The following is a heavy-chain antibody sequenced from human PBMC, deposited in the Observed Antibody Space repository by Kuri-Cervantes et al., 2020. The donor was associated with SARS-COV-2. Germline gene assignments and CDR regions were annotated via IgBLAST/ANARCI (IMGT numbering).Heavy chain of an antibody. Sequence: SETLSLTCTVAGGSISSYYWSWIRQPPGKGLELIGSIYYSGSTYYNPSLKSRVTISVDTSKNQFSLKLSSVTAADTAVYYCASHEPAHLGVALDAFDIWGQGTMVTVSS. D-gene: IGHD6-19*01. J-gene: IGHJ3*02. V-gene: IGHV4-59*05. CDR3: ASHEPAHLGVALDAFDI. CDR1: GGSISSYY. CDR2: IYYSGST.